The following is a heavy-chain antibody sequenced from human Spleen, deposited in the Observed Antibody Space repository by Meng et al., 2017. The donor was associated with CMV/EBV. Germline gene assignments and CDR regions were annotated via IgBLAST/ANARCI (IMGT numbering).Heavy chain of an antibody. CDR1: GFNFSSYG. D-gene: IGHD4-17*01. CDR3: AKGTLYGERYYFDY. Sequence: DSGFNFSSYGMHWVSQATGKGLEWVAVISYDGSNKYYADSVKGRFTISRDNSKNTLYLQMNSLRAEDTAVYYCAKGTLYGERYYFDYWGQGTLVTVSS. CDR2: ISYDGSNK. J-gene: IGHJ4*02. V-gene: IGHV3-30*18.